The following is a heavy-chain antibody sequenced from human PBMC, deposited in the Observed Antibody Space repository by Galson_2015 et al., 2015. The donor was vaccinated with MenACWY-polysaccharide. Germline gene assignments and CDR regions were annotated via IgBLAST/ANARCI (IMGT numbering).Heavy chain of an antibody. V-gene: IGHV3-30-3*01. CDR1: GFTFSSYA. CDR3: VRDYCDRTTCLPGFDY. D-gene: IGHD2-2*01. CDR2: ISYAGTNK. J-gene: IGHJ4*02. Sequence: SLRLSCAGSGFTFSSYAMHWVRQAPGKGLEWVAVISYAGTNKYYADSVKGRFTISRDNSKKTLSLQMSGLRLEDSAIFYCVRDYCDRTTCLPGFDYWGQGTLVTVSS.